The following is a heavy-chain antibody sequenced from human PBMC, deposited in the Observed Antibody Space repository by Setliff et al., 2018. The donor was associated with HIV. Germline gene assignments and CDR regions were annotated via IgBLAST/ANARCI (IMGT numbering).Heavy chain of an antibody. Sequence: TSETLSLTCTVSGGSLSRTSYYWGWIRQPPGKGLEWLGTIYFTGSAYYNPSLKSRVTISVDTSKNQFSLKLSSVTAADTAVYHCARRNSGWYDAFDIWGQGTMVTVSS. CDR2: IYFTGSA. J-gene: IGHJ3*02. D-gene: IGHD6-19*01. CDR1: GGSLSRTSYY. V-gene: IGHV4-39*01. CDR3: ARRNSGWYDAFDI.